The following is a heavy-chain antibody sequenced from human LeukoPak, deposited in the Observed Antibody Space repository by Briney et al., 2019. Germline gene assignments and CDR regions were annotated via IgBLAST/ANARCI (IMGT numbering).Heavy chain of an antibody. CDR2: IYYSGST. CDR3: ARYRDTAMVTYFDY. Sequence: PSETLSLTCTVSGGSTSSHYWSWIRQPPGKGLEWLGYIYYSGSTNYNPSLKSRVTISVDTSKNQFSLKLSSVTAADTAVYYCARYRDTAMVTYFDYWGQGTLVTVSS. V-gene: IGHV4-59*11. J-gene: IGHJ4*02. D-gene: IGHD5-18*01. CDR1: GGSTSSHY.